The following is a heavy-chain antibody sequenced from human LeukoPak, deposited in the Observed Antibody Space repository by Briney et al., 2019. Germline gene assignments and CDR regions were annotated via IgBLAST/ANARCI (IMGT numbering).Heavy chain of an antibody. Sequence: TSETLSLTCTVSGGSISSSSYYWGWIRQPPGKGLEWIGSIYYSGSTASNPSLKSRVTISVDTSKNQFSLKLSSVTAADTAVYYCARPYCSSTSCPPDYWGQGTLVTVSS. CDR3: ARPYCSSTSCPPDY. CDR1: GGSISSSSYY. V-gene: IGHV4-39*01. J-gene: IGHJ4*02. CDR2: IYYSGST. D-gene: IGHD2-2*01.